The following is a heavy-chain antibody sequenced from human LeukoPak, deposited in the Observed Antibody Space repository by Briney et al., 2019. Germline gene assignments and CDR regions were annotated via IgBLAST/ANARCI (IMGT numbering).Heavy chain of an antibody. V-gene: IGHV3-23*01. CDR1: GFTFSSYA. D-gene: IGHD3-22*01. J-gene: IGHJ3*02. CDR2: ISGSGGST. Sequence: GGSLRLSCAASGFTFSSYAMSWVRQAPGKGLEWVSAISGSGGSTYYADSVKGRFTISRDNSKNTLYLQMNSLRAEDTAVYYCAKDHVIVVVITPDAFDIWGQGTMVTVSS. CDR3: AKDHVIVVVITPDAFDI.